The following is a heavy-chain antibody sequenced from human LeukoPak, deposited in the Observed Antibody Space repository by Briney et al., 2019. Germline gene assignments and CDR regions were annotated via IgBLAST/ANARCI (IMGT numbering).Heavy chain of an antibody. Sequence: ASVKVSCKASGYTFTSYAMHWVRQAPGQRLEWMGWINAGNGNTKYSQKFQGRVTITRDTSASTAYMELSSLRSEDTAVYYCARVVIVVVTPYYYGMDVWGQGTTVTVSS. CDR1: GYTFTSYA. CDR3: ARVVIVVVTPYYYGMDV. CDR2: INAGNGNT. D-gene: IGHD2-21*02. V-gene: IGHV1-3*01. J-gene: IGHJ6*02.